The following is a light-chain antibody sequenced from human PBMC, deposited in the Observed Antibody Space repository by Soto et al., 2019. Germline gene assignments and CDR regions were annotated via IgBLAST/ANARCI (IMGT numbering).Light chain of an antibody. CDR1: SSDVGGYNY. Sequence: QSALTQPASVSGSPGQSITISCTGTSSDVGGYNYVSWYQQHPGKAPKLMIYEVSNRPSGVSNRFSGSKSGNTASLTISGRQADDEADYYCSSYTSSSTPVVFGGGTQLTVL. CDR3: SSYTSSSTPVV. CDR2: EVS. V-gene: IGLV2-14*01. J-gene: IGLJ2*01.